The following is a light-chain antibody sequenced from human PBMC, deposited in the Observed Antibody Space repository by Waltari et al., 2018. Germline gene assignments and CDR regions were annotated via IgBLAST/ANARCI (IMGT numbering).Light chain of an antibody. V-gene: IGKV3-15*01. CDR2: GAS. Sequence: EIVMTQSPATLSVSPGERATLSCRASQSVSSNLAWYQQKPGQDPRLLIYGASTRATGIPARFGGSGSGTEFTRPISSLQSEDVAIYYCQQYNNWPPWTFGQGTKVEIK. CDR3: QQYNNWPPWT. CDR1: QSVSSN. J-gene: IGKJ1*01.